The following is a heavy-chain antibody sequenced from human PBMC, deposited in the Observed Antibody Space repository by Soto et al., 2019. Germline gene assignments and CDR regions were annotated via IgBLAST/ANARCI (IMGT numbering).Heavy chain of an antibody. CDR3: ARYSSSWYGNWFDP. J-gene: IGHJ5*02. Sequence: QVQLVQSGAEVKKPGASVKVSCKASGYTFTSYDINWVRQATGQGLEWMGWMNPNSGNTGYAQKFQGRVTMTRNTSISTAYMELSSLRSEDTAVYYCARYSSSWYGNWFDPWGQGTLDTVSS. D-gene: IGHD6-13*01. V-gene: IGHV1-8*01. CDR2: MNPNSGNT. CDR1: GYTFTSYD.